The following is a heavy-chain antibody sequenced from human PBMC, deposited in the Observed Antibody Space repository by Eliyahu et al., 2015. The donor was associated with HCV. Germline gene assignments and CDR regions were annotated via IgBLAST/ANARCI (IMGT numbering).Heavy chain of an antibody. D-gene: IGHD6-19*01. CDR3: ARDNDISVAEEDSFDH. V-gene: IGHV3-21*01. J-gene: IGHJ4*02. CDR2: ISSTSTNI. Sequence: EVQLVESGGGLVKPGGSLRLSCAASGFIFTSYSMNWVRQAPGKGLEWVSSISSTSTNIFYADSVKGRFTISRDNAKKSLYLQMNSLRAEDTAVYYCARDNDISVAEEDSFDHWGQGTLVTVSS. CDR1: GFIFTSYS.